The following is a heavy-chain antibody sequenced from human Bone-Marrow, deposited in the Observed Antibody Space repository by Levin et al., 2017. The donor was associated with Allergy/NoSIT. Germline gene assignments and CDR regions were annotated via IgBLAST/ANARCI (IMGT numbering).Heavy chain of an antibody. CDR3: AHRLKEGWFRDRRGAVDY. CDR2: IYWDDDT. J-gene: IGHJ4*02. CDR1: GFSLTTSAVG. Sequence: VSGPTLVKPTQTLTLTCTFSGFSLTTSAVGVGWIRQSPGKALECLALIYWDDDTYYNPSLQSRLTITKDTSKNQVVLTMTNMDPVDTATYFCAHRLKEGWFRDRRGAVDYWGPGILVTVPS. D-gene: IGHD3-10*01. V-gene: IGHV2-5*02.